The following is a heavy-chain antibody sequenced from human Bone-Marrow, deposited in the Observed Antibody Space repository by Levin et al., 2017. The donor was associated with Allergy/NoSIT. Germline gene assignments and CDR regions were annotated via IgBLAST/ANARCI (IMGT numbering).Heavy chain of an antibody. CDR2: MNPNSGNT. CDR3: ARGGYYSSYYYAMDV. CDR1: GYTFTSYD. J-gene: IGHJ6*02. Sequence: GESLKISCKASGYTFTSYDINWVRQATGQGLEWMGWMNPNSGNTGYAQKFQGRVTLTRNTSISTAYMELSSLTSEDTAVYYCARGGYYSSYYYAMDVWGLGTTVTVSS. D-gene: IGHD3-3*01. V-gene: IGHV1-8*01.